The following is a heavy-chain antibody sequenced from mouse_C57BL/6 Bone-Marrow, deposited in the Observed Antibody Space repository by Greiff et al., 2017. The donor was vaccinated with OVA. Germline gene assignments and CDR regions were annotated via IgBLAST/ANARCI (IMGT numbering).Heavy chain of an antibody. CDR3: ANCSGSSSWFAY. V-gene: IGHV1-75*01. J-gene: IGHJ3*01. Sequence: VQLQQSGPELVKPGASVKISCKASGYTFTDYYINWVKQRPGQGLEWIGWIFPGSGGTYYNEKFKGKATLTVDKSSSTAYMLLSSLTSEDSAVYFCANCSGSSSWFAYWGQGTLVTVSS. D-gene: IGHD1-1*01. CDR1: GYTFTDYY. CDR2: IFPGSGGT.